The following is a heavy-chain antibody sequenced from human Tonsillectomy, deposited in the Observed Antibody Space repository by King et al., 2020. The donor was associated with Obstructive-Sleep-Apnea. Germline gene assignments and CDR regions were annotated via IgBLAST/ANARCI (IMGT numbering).Heavy chain of an antibody. CDR1: GGSISSSSYY. V-gene: IGHV4-39*07. D-gene: IGHD6-13*01. J-gene: IGHJ6*02. Sequence: LQLQESGPGLVKPSETLSLTCTVSGGSISSSSYYWGWIRQPPGKGLEWIGSLYYSGSTYYSPSLKSRVTISVDTSKNQFSLKLSSLTAADTAVYYCSSVFRSSWNAVYYGMDVWGQGTTVTVSS. CDR2: LYYSGST. CDR3: SSVFRSSWNAVYYGMDV.